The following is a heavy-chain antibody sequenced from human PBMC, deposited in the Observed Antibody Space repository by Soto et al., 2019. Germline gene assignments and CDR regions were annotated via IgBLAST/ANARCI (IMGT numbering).Heavy chain of an antibody. CDR3: AHSYDGRGPADY. D-gene: IGHD3-16*01. Sequence: QITLKESGPTLVKPTQTLTLTCTFSGFSLSTSGVGVGWIRQPPGKALEWLALIYWDDDKLYSPSLKSSLTSXQXPSKNHVVHTIPNINTVDTATYNCAHSYDGRGPADYRGQGTLVTVSS. J-gene: IGHJ4*02. CDR1: GFSLSTSGVG. CDR2: IYWDDDK. V-gene: IGHV2-5*02.